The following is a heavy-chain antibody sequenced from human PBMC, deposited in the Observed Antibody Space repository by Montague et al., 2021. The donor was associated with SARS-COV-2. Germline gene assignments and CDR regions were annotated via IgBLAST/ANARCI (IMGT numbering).Heavy chain of an antibody. CDR1: GFSLSTSGMC. Sequence: PALVKPTQTLTLTCTFSGFSLSTSGMCVSWIRQPPGKALEWLALIDWDDDKYYSTSLKTRLTISKDTSKNQVVLTMTNMDPVDTATYYCARMPVLLWFGELGYYGMDVWGQETTVTVSS. V-gene: IGHV2-70*01. CDR3: ARMPVLLWFGELGYYGMDV. J-gene: IGHJ6*02. CDR2: IDWDDDK. D-gene: IGHD3-10*01.